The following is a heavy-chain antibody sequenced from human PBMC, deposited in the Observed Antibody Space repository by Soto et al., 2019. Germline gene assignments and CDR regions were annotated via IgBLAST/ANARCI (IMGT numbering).Heavy chain of an antibody. J-gene: IGHJ4*02. CDR1: GGFLSEYY. V-gene: IGHV4-59*08. CDR2: IYYNGNT. D-gene: IGHD1-1*01. CDR3: ARHGVTYNFYY. Sequence: PSETLSLTCTVSGGFLSEYYWSWIRQPPGKGLEWIGYIYYNGNTKYNSSLKSRVTMSVDTPKNHFSLRLTSVTAPDTAVYYCARHGVTYNFYYWGQRALVPVSS.